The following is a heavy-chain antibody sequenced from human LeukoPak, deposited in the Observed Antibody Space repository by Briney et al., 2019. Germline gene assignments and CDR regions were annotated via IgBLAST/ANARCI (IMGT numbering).Heavy chain of an antibody. V-gene: IGHV1-46*03. CDR1: GYTFTSYY. CDR3: AREDYDSCGYPNLGYYFDY. D-gene: IGHD3-22*01. Sequence: ASVKVSCKASGYTFTSYYMHWVRQAPGQGLEWMGIINPSGGSTSYAQKFQGRVTMTRDTSTSTVYMELSSLRSEDTAVYYCAREDYDSCGYPNLGYYFDYWGQGTLVTVSS. CDR2: INPSGGST. J-gene: IGHJ4*02.